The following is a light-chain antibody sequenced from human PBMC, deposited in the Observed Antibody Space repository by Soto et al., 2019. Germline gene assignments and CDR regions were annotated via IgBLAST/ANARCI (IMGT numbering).Light chain of an antibody. CDR3: SLSYDGAYVL. J-gene: IGLJ2*01. CDR2: DTS. V-gene: IGLV7-46*01. CDR1: TGAVTSGHY. Sequence: QAVVTQEPSLTVSPGGTVTLTCDSSTGAVTSGHYPYWFQQKPGQAPRTLIYDTSNKHSWTPARFSGSLLGGKAALTLSGAQPEDEAEYFCSLSYDGAYVLFGGGTQLTVL.